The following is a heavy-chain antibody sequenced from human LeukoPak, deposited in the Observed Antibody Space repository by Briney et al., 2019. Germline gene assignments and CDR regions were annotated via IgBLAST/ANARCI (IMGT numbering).Heavy chain of an antibody. V-gene: IGHV4-34*01. D-gene: IGHD3-22*01. CDR2: INHSGST. J-gene: IGHJ4*02. CDR3: ARDNYDSSTPYYFDY. CDR1: GVSFSGYY. Sequence: PSETLSLTCAVYGVSFSGYYWSWVRQPPGKGLEWVGEINHSGSTNYNASLKSRVTISVGKYKKQFSLKLSSVTAADTSVYYCARDNYDSSTPYYFDYWGQGTLVTVSS.